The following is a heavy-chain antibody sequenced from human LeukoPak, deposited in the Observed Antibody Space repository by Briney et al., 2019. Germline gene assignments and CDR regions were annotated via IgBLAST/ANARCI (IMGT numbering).Heavy chain of an antibody. D-gene: IGHD3-22*01. CDR2: IYSGGGT. CDR1: GFTVINNY. J-gene: IGHJ5*02. CDR3: SRDYYGP. V-gene: IGHV3-66*02. Sequence: GGSLRLSCAASGFTVINNYMRWVRQAPGKGLEWVSSIYSGGGTSYADSVKGRFTISRDNSKNTLYLQMNSLRVEDTAVYYCSRDYYGPWGQGTLVTVSS.